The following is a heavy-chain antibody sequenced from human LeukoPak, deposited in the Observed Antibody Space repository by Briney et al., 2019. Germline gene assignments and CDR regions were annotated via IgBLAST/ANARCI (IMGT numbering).Heavy chain of an antibody. D-gene: IGHD6-13*01. CDR1: GGSINTYF. CDR3: ATHRGDSSSWFDFDS. V-gene: IGHV4-59*08. J-gene: IGHJ4*02. CDR2: IYYTGST. Sequence: SETLSLTCTVSGGSINTYFWTWIRQPPGRGLEWIGNIYYTGSTNYNPSLKSRVTIPQSKNHFSLKLNSVTAADTAVYYCATHRGDSSSWFDFDSWGQGTLVTVSS.